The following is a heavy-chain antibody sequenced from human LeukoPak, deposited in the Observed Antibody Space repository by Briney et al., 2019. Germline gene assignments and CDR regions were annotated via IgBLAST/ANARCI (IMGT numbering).Heavy chain of an antibody. CDR3: ARHPDYGGNFDS. V-gene: IGHV4-59*08. CDR1: GVSVTSYY. Sequence: SETLSLTCTVSGVSVTSYYWSRIRQPPGKGLEWIGYISYSGSTNYNPSLKSRVTISVDTSKNQFSLKLSSVTAADTAVYYCARHPDYGGNFDSWGQGTLVTVSS. CDR2: ISYSGST. J-gene: IGHJ4*02. D-gene: IGHD4-23*01.